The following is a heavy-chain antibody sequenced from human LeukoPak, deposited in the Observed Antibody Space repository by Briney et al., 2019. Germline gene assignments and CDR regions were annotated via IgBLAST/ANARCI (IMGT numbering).Heavy chain of an antibody. V-gene: IGHV4-4*02. Sequence: SGTLSLTCAVSGGSISSSNWWSWVRQPPGKGLEWIGEIYHSGSINYNPSLKSRVTISVDKSKNQFSLKLTSVTAADTAVYYCARTDYYGGGIFYYYGSDLWGQGTMVTVSS. CDR2: IYHSGSI. CDR3: ARTDYYGGGIFYYYGSDL. CDR1: GGSISSSNW. D-gene: IGHD3-10*01. J-gene: IGHJ3*01.